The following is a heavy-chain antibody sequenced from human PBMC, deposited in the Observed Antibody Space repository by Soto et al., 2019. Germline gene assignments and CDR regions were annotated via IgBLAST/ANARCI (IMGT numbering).Heavy chain of an antibody. D-gene: IGHD4-17*01. Sequence: EVQLLESGGGLVQPGGSLRLSCAASGFIFSSYAMSWVRQAPGKGLEWVSGISASGASTYYADSVKGRFTISKDNSKNTLYLPMNNLRTEDTAVYYCAKDPNGDYVGAFDMWGQGTMVTVSS. CDR2: ISASGAST. J-gene: IGHJ3*02. V-gene: IGHV3-23*01. CDR1: GFIFSSYA. CDR3: AKDPNGDYVGAFDM.